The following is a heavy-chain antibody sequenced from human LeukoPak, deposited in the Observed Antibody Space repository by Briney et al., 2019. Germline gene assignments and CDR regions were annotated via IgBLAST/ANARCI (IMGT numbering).Heavy chain of an antibody. Sequence: GGSLRLSCAASGLTFSSHWMHWVRQAPGKGLVWVSRITNDGSSTTYADSVKGRFTISRDNAKNSLYLQMNSLRAEDTAVYYCARDLAPGYSSGWPIDYWGQGTLVTVSS. V-gene: IGHV3-74*01. D-gene: IGHD6-19*01. CDR1: GLTFSSHW. J-gene: IGHJ4*02. CDR2: ITNDGSST. CDR3: ARDLAPGYSSGWPIDY.